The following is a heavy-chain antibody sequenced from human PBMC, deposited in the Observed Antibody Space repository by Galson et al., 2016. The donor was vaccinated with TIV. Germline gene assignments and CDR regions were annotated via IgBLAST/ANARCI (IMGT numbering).Heavy chain of an antibody. CDR3: AKGNSNHDREYLYFYYGMDV. D-gene: IGHD2/OR15-2a*01. CDR1: GFTFGHYA. CDR2: ISGSGYRT. J-gene: IGHJ6*02. Sequence: SLRLSCAASGFTFGHYAMTWVRQVPGKGLEWAAGISGSGYRTFYADSVKGRFTISRENSKNTLYLQMNSLRAEDTAVYYWAKGNSNHDREYLYFYYGMDVWGQGTTVTVSS. V-gene: IGHV3-23*01.